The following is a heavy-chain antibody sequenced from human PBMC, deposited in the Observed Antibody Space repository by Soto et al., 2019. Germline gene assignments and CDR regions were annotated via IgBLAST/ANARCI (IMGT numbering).Heavy chain of an antibody. CDR1: GYTFTGYV. CDR2: ISANNGNT. J-gene: IGHJ4*02. CDR3: ARARVTILGVVKILDY. V-gene: IGHV1-18*01. Sequence: QVQLVQSGVEVKKPGASVKVSCKASGYTFTGYVISWVRQAPGQGLEWMGWISANNGNTNYAQNVQDRVTLTTDTSTSTAYMELRNLRSDDTALYYCARARVTILGVVKILDYWGQGTLVSVSS. D-gene: IGHD3-3*01.